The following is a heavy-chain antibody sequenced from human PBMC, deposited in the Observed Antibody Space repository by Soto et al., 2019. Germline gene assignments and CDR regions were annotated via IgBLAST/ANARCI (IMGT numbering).Heavy chain of an antibody. J-gene: IGHJ4*02. D-gene: IGHD2-15*01. CDR3: EKYSRTPAEGYTLDY. CDR1: GGSINNYY. V-gene: IGHV4-59*12. CDR2: IYYTGSA. Sequence: EWLCRTGAVSGGSINNYYWSWIRQPPGERLEWIGYIYYTGSAIYNPSLESRVTMSVDTSKNQFSLNLKYVTAADTAVYYCEKYSRTPAEGYTLDYWGRGTLVTVSS.